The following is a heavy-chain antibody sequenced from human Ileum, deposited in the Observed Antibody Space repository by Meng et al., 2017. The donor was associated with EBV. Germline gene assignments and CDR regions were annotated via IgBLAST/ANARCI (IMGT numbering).Heavy chain of an antibody. CDR1: GYTFTGYA. J-gene: IGHJ4*02. D-gene: IGHD1-26*01. CDR3: ARDGGFSVGATKYDY. CDR2: INPGSGNT. Sequence: VQLVQSGAEVKMLGASINLSCKASGYTFTGYAIHWVRQAPGQRLEWMGWINPGSGNTKYSQKFQGRVTITRDTSATTVYMDLSSLRSEDTAVFYCARDGGFSVGATKYDYWGQGALVTVSS. V-gene: IGHV1-3*01.